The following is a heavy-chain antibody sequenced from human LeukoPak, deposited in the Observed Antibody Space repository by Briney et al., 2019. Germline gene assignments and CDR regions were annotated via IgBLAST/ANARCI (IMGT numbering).Heavy chain of an antibody. CDR2: IYHSGST. V-gene: IGHV4-4*02. CDR3: AREFGDSSGYYLPLGY. Sequence: SETLSLTCAVSGGSISSSNWWSWVRQPPGKGLEWIGEIYHSGSTNYNPSLKSRVTISVDKSKNQFSLKLSSVTAADTAVYYCAREFGDSSGYYLPLGYWGQGTLVTVSS. CDR1: GGSISSSNW. J-gene: IGHJ4*02. D-gene: IGHD3-22*01.